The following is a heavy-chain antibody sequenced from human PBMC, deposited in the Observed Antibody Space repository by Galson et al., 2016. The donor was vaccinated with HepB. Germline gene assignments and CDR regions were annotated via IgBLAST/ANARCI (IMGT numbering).Heavy chain of an antibody. CDR2: MSYDGSS. CDR3: GRPGSVSGWYYFDS. J-gene: IGHJ4*02. Sequence: SETLSLTCTVSGEPINRASYFWGWIRQPPGKGLEWIGSMSYDGSSYLNPSLKNRVPISVDTSKNQFSLKLTSVTAADTAVYYCGRPGSVSGWYYFDSWGQGTLVTASS. D-gene: IGHD6-19*01. V-gene: IGHV4-39*01. CDR1: GEPINRASYF.